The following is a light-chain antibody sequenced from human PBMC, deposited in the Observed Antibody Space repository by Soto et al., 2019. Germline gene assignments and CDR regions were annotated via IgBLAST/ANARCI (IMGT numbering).Light chain of an antibody. Sequence: QSALTQPASVSGSPGQSITISCTGTSSDVGGHDHVSWYQQHPGKAPKLMIYDVNNRPSGVSNRFSGSKSGNTASLTISGLQADDGADFYCSSFTSSSTLYVFGTGTKVTVL. CDR2: DVN. CDR1: SSDVGGHDH. CDR3: SSFTSSSTLYV. J-gene: IGLJ1*01. V-gene: IGLV2-14*01.